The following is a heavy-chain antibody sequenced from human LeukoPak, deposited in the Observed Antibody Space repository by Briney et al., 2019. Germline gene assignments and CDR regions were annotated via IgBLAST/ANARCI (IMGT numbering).Heavy chain of an antibody. D-gene: IGHD6-19*01. CDR3: AKDRDTSGWRYFDY. CDR1: GFTFSSYR. Sequence: GGSLRLSCAASGFTFSSYRMNWVRRAPGKGLEWVSSISSSSSYIYYADSVKGRFTISRDNAKNSLYLQMNSLRTEDTALFYCAKDRDTSGWRYFDYWGQGTLVTVSS. J-gene: IGHJ4*02. V-gene: IGHV3-21*01. CDR2: ISSSSSYI.